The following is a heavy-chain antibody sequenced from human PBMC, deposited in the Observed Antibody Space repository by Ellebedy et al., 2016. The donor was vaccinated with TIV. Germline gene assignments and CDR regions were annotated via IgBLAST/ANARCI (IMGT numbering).Heavy chain of an antibody. Sequence: SETLSLTCAVDGVSFSGYDWGWIRQSPGKGLEWVGDLHYSGGTNYNPSLKGRASILVDASKREFSLKIYSVTAADTAVYYCAGPGRAFDMWGQGTIVAVST. CDR2: LHYSGGT. CDR3: AGPGRAFDM. V-gene: IGHV4-34*01. CDR1: GVSFSGYD. J-gene: IGHJ3*02.